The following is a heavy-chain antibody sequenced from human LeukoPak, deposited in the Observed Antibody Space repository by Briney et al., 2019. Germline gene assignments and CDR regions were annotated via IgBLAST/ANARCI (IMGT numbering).Heavy chain of an antibody. CDR2: ISSSSSYI. J-gene: IGHJ5*02. Sequence: GGSLRLSCAASGFTFSSYSMNWVRQAPGKGLEWVSSISSSSSYIYYADSVKGRFTISRDNAKNTLYLQMKSLRDEDTAVYYCARVSRGIAPAWFDPWGQGTLVTVSS. V-gene: IGHV3-21*01. CDR1: GFTFSSYS. CDR3: ARVSRGIAPAWFDP. D-gene: IGHD6-13*01.